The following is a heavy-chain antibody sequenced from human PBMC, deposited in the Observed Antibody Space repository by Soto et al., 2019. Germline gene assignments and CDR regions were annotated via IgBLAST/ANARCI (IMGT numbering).Heavy chain of an antibody. D-gene: IGHD3-10*01. CDR3: ARSHYYGSGAYTPDDN. CDR1: GYTFTSYY. V-gene: IGHV1-46*03. J-gene: IGHJ4*02. CDR2: INPSGGSA. Sequence: QVQLVQSGAEVKKPGASVKVSCKASGYTFTSYYMHWVRQAPGQGLEWMGMINPSGGSASYTQKFQGRVTMTRDTSTNTIYMELSSLRSEDTAVYYRARSHYYGSGAYTPDDNWGQGTLVIVSS.